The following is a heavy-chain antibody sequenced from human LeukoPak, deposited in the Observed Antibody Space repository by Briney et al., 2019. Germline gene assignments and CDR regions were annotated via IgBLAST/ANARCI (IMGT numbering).Heavy chain of an antibody. CDR1: GYTFTGYY. Sequence: ASVKVSCKASGYTFTGYYMHWVRQAPGQGLEWMGWINPNSGGTNYAQKFQGRVTMTRDTSISTAYMELSRLRSDDTAVYYCARDYEGDIVVVPAADYWGQGTLVTVSS. CDR2: INPNSGGT. CDR3: ARDYEGDIVVVPAADY. J-gene: IGHJ4*02. D-gene: IGHD2-2*01. V-gene: IGHV1-2*02.